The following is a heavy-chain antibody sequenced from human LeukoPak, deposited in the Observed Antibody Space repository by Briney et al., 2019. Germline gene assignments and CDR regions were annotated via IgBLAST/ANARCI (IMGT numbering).Heavy chain of an antibody. Sequence: SETLSLTCTVSGGSISSSCYYWGWIRQPPGRGLGWIGRFYYSGSTYNNPSVKSRVTICVDTSKNQFSLKLSSVTDADTAVYYCARSGLAMVRGVIIKPNSWFDPWGQGTLVTVSS. CDR2: FYYSGST. V-gene: IGHV4-39*01. CDR3: ARSGLAMVRGVIIKPNSWFDP. D-gene: IGHD3-10*01. CDR1: GGSISSSCYY. J-gene: IGHJ5*02.